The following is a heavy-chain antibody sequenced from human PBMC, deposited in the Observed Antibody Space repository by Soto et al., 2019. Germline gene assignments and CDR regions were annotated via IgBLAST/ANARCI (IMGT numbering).Heavy chain of an antibody. D-gene: IGHD2-15*01. Sequence: QLQLQESGPGLVKPSETLSLTCTVSGGSISSSSYYWGWIRQPPGKGLEWIGSIYYSGSTYYNPSRKSRVTISVDTSKNQFALKLSSVTAADTAVYYCARLTRSVDYWGQGTLVTVSS. CDR1: GGSISSSSYY. CDR3: ARLTRSVDY. J-gene: IGHJ4*02. V-gene: IGHV4-39*01. CDR2: IYYSGST.